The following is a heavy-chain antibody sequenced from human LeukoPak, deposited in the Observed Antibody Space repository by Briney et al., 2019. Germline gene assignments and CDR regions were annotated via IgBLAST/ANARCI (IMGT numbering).Heavy chain of an antibody. CDR3: AREGVFGIAVAEPVRGGLGY. J-gene: IGHJ4*02. Sequence: SVKVSCKASGGTFSSYAISWVRQAPGQGLEWMGGIIPIFGTANYAQKFQGRVTITADKSTSTAYMELSSLRSEDTAVYYCAREGVFGIAVAEPVRGGLGYWGQGTLVTVSS. CDR1: GGTFSSYA. D-gene: IGHD6-19*01. V-gene: IGHV1-69*06. CDR2: IIPIFGTA.